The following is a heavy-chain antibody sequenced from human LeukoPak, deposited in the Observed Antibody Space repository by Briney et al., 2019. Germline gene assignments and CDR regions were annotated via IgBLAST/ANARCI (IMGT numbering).Heavy chain of an antibody. J-gene: IGHJ4*02. CDR1: GYTFTGYY. CDR2: INPNSGGT. CDR3: ARDRSGSYLRDFDY. V-gene: IGHV1-2*02. D-gene: IGHD1-26*01. Sequence: ASVKVSCKASGYTFTGYYMHWVRQAPGQGLEWMGWINPNSGGTNYAQNFQGRVTMTRDTSTSTVYMELSSLRSEDTAVYYCARDRSGSYLRDFDYWGQGTLVTVSS.